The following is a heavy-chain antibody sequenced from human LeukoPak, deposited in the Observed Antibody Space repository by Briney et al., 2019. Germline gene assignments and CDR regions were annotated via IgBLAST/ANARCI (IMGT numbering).Heavy chain of an antibody. Sequence: ASVKVSCKASGYTFTGYYMHWVRQAPGQGLEWMGCINPNSGGTNYAQKFQGRVTMTRDTSISTAYMELNRLRSEDTAVYYCATPRRYSSSWYYFDYWGQGTLVTVSS. V-gene: IGHV1-2*02. J-gene: IGHJ4*02. CDR1: GYTFTGYY. CDR2: INPNSGGT. CDR3: ATPRRYSSSWYYFDY. D-gene: IGHD6-13*01.